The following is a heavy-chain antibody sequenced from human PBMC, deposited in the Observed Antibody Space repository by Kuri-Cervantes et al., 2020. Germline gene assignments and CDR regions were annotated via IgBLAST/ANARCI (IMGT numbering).Heavy chain of an antibody. CDR1: GFTFSSHW. D-gene: IGHD2-15*01. CDR2: ISSSGSTI. J-gene: IGHJ6*02. Sequence: GGSLRLSCAASGFTFSSHWMSWIRQAPGKGLEWVSYISSSGSTIYYADSVKGRFTISRDNAKNSLYLQMNSLRAGDTAVYYCARDCSSAAEGCAYGMDVWGQGTTVTVSS. CDR3: ARDCSSAAEGCAYGMDV. V-gene: IGHV3-11*04.